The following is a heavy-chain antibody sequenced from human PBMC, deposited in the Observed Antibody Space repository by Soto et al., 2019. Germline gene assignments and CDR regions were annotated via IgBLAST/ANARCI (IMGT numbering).Heavy chain of an antibody. D-gene: IGHD3-16*01. Sequence: PSETLSLTCTVSGGYITSYYLTWIRQPPGKGLEWIGYVFYSGSTNYNPSLKSRITISLDTSKNQFSLKLTSVTAADTAVYFCVGHTAILWPLDYWGQGTLVTVSS. V-gene: IGHV4-59*08. CDR2: VFYSGST. CDR3: VGHTAILWPLDY. J-gene: IGHJ4*02. CDR1: GGYITSYY.